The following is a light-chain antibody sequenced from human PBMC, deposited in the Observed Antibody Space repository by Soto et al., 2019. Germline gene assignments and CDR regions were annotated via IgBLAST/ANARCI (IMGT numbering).Light chain of an antibody. CDR1: QSVTNSF. Sequence: EIELAQSPGTLSLSQGERATLPCRASQSVTNSFLAWYQQKPGQAPRLLIYGASRRATGIPDRFSGSGSGTDFTLTISRLEPEDFAVYYCQQYGSSRTFGQGTKVDIK. CDR3: QQYGSSRT. CDR2: GAS. V-gene: IGKV3-20*01. J-gene: IGKJ1*01.